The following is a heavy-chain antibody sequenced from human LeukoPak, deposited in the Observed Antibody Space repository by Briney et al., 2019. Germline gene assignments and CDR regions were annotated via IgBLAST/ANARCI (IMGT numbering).Heavy chain of an antibody. V-gene: IGHV1-8*01. CDR3: ARVRRGYYDSSGYYIFDY. Sequence: ASVKVSCKASGYTFTSYDFNWVRQATGQGPEWMGWMNPNSGNTGYAQKFQGRVTMTRDTSISTAYMELSSLRSEDTAVYYCARVRRGYYDSSGYYIFDYWGQGTLVTVSS. J-gene: IGHJ4*02. CDR2: MNPNSGNT. D-gene: IGHD3-22*01. CDR1: GYTFTSYD.